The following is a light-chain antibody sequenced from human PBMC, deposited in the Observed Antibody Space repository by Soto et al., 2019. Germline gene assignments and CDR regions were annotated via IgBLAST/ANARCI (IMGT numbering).Light chain of an antibody. CDR3: QQYNRYWT. CDR1: QSISSW. V-gene: IGKV1-5*01. J-gene: IGKJ1*01. CDR2: DAS. Sequence: DIQMTQSPSTLSASVGDRVTITCRASQSISSWLAWYQQKPGKAPKLLIYDASSLESGVPSRFRGSGSGTEFTLTISSLFPDDFATYYCQQYNRYWTFGQGTKVDIK.